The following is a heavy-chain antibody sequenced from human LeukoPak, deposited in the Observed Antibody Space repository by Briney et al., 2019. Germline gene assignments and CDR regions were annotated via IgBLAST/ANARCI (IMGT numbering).Heavy chain of an antibody. CDR2: INPNSGGT. CDR1: GYTSTGYY. Sequence: EASVKVSCKASGYTSTGYYMHWVRQAPGQGLEWMGWINPNSGGTNYAQKFQGRVTITADESTSTAYMELSSLRSEDTAVYYCARAGYSYGSSAFDIWGQGTMVTVSS. V-gene: IGHV1-2*02. D-gene: IGHD5-18*01. J-gene: IGHJ3*02. CDR3: ARAGYSYGSSAFDI.